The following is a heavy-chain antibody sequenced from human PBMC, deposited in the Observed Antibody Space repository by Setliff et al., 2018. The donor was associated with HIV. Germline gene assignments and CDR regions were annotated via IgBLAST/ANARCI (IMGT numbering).Heavy chain of an antibody. D-gene: IGHD3-22*01. CDR2: MSAYSGDT. J-gene: IGHJ3*02. CDR1: GYTFTAYG. Sequence: VASVKVSCKASGYTFTAYGIAWVRQAPGQGLGWMGWMSAYSGDTKYAQKIQGRVNMTRDTSTDTAYVELRSLRFDDTALYYCVRGYYYDKTGYGTFDIWGQGTVVTVSS. V-gene: IGHV1-18*04. CDR3: VRGYYYDKTGYGTFDI.